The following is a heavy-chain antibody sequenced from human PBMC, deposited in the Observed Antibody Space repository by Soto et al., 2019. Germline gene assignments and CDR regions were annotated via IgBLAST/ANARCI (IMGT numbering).Heavy chain of an antibody. V-gene: IGHV1-69*12. CDR1: GGTFTNYA. CDR2: IIPIFGTP. D-gene: IGHD2-2*01. J-gene: IGHJ6*02. CDR3: ARERSVGYCITTTCPKPFYYYAMDV. Sequence: QVQLVQSGAEVKKPGSSLKVSCKASGGTFTNYAFSWVRQAPGPGPEWMGGIIPIFGTPDYAQKFQGRVLISADESTRTVSMELNSVRSDDTAVYYCARERSVGYCITTTCPKPFYYYAMDVGGQGTTVTVSS.